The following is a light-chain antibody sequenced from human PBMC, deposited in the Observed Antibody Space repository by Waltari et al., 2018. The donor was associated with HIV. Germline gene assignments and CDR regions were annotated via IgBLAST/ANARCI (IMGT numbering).Light chain of an antibody. V-gene: IGLV2-11*01. CDR1: SSDVSSYNH. CDR3: CSYAGTYTFVV. Sequence: QSALTQTRSLSGSPRHSVTIPWPGTSSDVSSYNHVPWYQHHPGKAPNLILYDVSERPSGVPDRFSGSKSGNTASLTISGLQAEDEADYYCCSYAGTYTFVVFGGGTKLTVL. J-gene: IGLJ2*01. CDR2: DVS.